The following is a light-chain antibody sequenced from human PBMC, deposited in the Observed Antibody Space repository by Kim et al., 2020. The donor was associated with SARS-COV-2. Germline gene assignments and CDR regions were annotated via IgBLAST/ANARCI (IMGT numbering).Light chain of an antibody. CDR3: QSYDSSLSGYV. CDR1: SSTIGAVYD. Sequence: QRVTISCTGSSSTIGAVYDVHWYQKLPGTAPKLLIYGNSNRPSGVPDRFSGSKSGTSASLAITGLQAEDEADYYCQSYDSSLSGYVFGTGTKVTVL. J-gene: IGLJ1*01. CDR2: GNS. V-gene: IGLV1-40*01.